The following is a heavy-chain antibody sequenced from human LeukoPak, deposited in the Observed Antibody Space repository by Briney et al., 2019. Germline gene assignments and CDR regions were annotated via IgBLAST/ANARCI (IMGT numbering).Heavy chain of an antibody. V-gene: IGHV1-18*01. CDR2: ISAYNGNT. CDR3: ARGPVRYFDWTTFYCYYYGMDV. Sequence: ASVKVSCKASGYTFTSYGISWVRQAPGQPLKWMGVISAYNGNTNYAQKLQGRVTMTTDTSTSTAYMELRSLRSDDTAVYYCARGPVRYFDWTTFYCYYYGMDVWGQGTTVTVSS. J-gene: IGHJ6*02. CDR1: GYTFTSYG. D-gene: IGHD3-9*01.